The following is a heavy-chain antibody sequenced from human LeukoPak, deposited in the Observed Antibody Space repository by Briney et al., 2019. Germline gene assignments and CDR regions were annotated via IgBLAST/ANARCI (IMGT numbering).Heavy chain of an antibody. J-gene: IGHJ5*02. Sequence: GGSLRLSCAVSGFTFSSYSMNWVRQAPGKGLEWVSYISSSSSTIYYADSVKGRFTISRDNAKNSLYLQMNSLRAEDTAVYYCARDAYSSSWYDNWFDPWGQGTLVTVSS. CDR3: ARDAYSSSWYDNWFDP. CDR2: ISSSSSTI. D-gene: IGHD6-13*01. CDR1: GFTFSSYS. V-gene: IGHV3-48*04.